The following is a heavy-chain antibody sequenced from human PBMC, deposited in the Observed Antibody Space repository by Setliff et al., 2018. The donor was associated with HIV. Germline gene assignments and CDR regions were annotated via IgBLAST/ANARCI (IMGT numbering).Heavy chain of an antibody. J-gene: IGHJ3*02. Sequence: PSETLSLTCAVYGGSFSGYYWSWIRQPPGKGLEWIGEINHSGSTNYNPSLKSRVTISVDTSKNQFSLKLSSVTAADTAVFYCARQLASGFWAFDIWGRGTMVTVSS. CDR1: GGSFSGYY. CDR2: INHSGST. D-gene: IGHD3-22*01. CDR3: ARQLASGFWAFDI. V-gene: IGHV4-34*01.